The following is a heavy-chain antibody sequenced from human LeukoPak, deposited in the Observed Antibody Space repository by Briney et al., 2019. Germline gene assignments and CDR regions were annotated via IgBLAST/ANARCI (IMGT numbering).Heavy chain of an antibody. CDR2: INWNGGST. CDR1: GFTFDDYG. D-gene: IGHD3-22*01. J-gene: IGHJ4*02. V-gene: IGHV3-20*04. CDR3: AKEVVYCDSSGYHPHLFGY. Sequence: GGSLRLSCAASGFTFDDYGRSWVRQAPGKGLEWGSGINWNGGSTGYADSVKVRFTMSRYNSKNTLYLQMKSLRAEDPAVYYCAKEVVYCDSSGYHPHLFGYWGQGTLVTVSS.